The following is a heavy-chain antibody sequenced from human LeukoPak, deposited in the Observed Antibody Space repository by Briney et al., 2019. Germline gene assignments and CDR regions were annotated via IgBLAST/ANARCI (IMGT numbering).Heavy chain of an antibody. D-gene: IGHD1-26*01. CDR3: AKLSGSHPSDY. J-gene: IGHJ4*02. CDR1: GFTFSSYA. V-gene: IGHV3-23*01. CDR2: IDSSGGST. Sequence: GGSLRLSCAASGFTFSSYAMSWVRQAPGKGLEWVSIIDSSGGSTYYADSVKGRFAISRDNSKNTLSLQLNSLRAEDTAVYYCAKLSGSHPSDYWARESWSPSPQ.